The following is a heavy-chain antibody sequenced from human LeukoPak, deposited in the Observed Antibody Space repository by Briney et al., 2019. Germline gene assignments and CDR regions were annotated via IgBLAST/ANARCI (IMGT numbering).Heavy chain of an antibody. J-gene: IGHJ4*02. V-gene: IGHV4-31*03. CDR1: GGSISSGGYY. CDR2: IYYSGST. D-gene: IGHD3-16*01. Sequence: SETLSLTCTVSGGSISSGGYYWSWIRQHPGKGLEWIGYIYYSGSTYYNPSLKSRVTISVDTSKNQFSLKLSSVTAADTAVYYLARGKNLGRASDYWGQGTLATVPS. CDR3: ARGKNLGRASDY.